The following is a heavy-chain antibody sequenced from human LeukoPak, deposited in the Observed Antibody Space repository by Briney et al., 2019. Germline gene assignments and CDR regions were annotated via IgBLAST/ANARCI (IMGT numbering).Heavy chain of an antibody. J-gene: IGHJ4*02. CDR2: IYYSGST. CDR3: ARVNNWNYDFDY. CDR1: SGSISSYY. V-gene: IGHV4-59*01. Sequence: SETLSLTCTVSSGSISSYYWSWIRQPPGKGLEWIGYIYYSGSTNYNPSLKSRVTISVDTSKNQFSLKLSSVTAADTAVYYCARVNNWNYDFDYWGQGTLVTVSS. D-gene: IGHD1-7*01.